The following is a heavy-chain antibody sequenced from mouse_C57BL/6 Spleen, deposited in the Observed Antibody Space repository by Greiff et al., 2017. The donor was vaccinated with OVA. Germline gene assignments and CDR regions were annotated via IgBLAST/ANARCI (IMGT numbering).Heavy chain of an antibody. CDR1: GFTFSSYG. J-gene: IGHJ4*01. CDR3: ARQGGEGCSSYYYAVDY. D-gene: IGHD3-1*01. CDR2: ISSGGSYT. V-gene: IGHV5-6*02. Sequence: DVMLVESGGDLVKPGGSLKLSCAASGFTFSSYGMSWVRQTPDKRLEWVATISSGGSYTYYPDSVKGRFTIPRDNAKNTLYLQMSSLKAEDTAMYYCARQGGEGCSSYYYAVDYWGQGTSVTVSS.